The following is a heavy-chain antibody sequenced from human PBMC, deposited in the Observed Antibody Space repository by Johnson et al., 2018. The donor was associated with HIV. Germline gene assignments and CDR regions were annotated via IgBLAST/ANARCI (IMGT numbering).Heavy chain of an antibody. V-gene: IGHV3-9*01. CDR3: ATFGYTSGWIVTDDAFDV. Sequence: VQLVESGGGLVQPGRSLRLSCAASGFTFDDYAMHWVRQAPGKGLEWVSGINWNIGTLGYVDSVRGRISISRDNSMNTLYLQMNSLRAEDTAVYYCATFGYTSGWIVTDDAFDVWGHGTLVTVSS. CDR1: GFTFDDYA. CDR2: INWNIGTL. D-gene: IGHD6-19*01. J-gene: IGHJ3*01.